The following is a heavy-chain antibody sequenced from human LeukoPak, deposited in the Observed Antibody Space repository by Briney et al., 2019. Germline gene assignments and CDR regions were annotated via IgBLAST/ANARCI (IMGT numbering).Heavy chain of an antibody. CDR3: ARSIDHNWNDGSDAFDI. D-gene: IGHD1-20*01. CDR2: INPNSGGT. J-gene: IGHJ3*02. Sequence: ASVKVSCKASGYSFTGYYMHWVRQAPGQGREWMGWINPNSGGTNYAQKFQGRVTMTRDTSISTAYMELSRLRSDDTAVYYCARSIDHNWNDGSDAFDIWGQGTMVTVSS. V-gene: IGHV1-2*02. CDR1: GYSFTGYY.